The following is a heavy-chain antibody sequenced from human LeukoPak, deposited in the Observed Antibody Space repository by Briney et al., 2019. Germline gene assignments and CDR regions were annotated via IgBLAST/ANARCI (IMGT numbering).Heavy chain of an antibody. Sequence: PGGSLRLSCAASGFTFSRYAMSWVRQAPGKGLECVSPISGSGGSTSYADSVKGRFTISRDNSKETLYLQMNSLRADDTALYYCAEGMTDTLTGYYILNNVDYWGQGTLVTVSS. CDR3: AEGMTDTLTGYYILNNVDY. CDR2: ISGSGGST. V-gene: IGHV3-23*01. J-gene: IGHJ4*02. D-gene: IGHD3-9*01. CDR1: GFTFSRYA.